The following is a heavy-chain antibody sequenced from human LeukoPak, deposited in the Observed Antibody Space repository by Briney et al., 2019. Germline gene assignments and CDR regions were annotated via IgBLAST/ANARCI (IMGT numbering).Heavy chain of an antibody. CDR3: ARDMAEYYNILTGPNFDY. V-gene: IGHV1-18*01. D-gene: IGHD3-9*01. CDR1: GYTFTNYG. CDR2: ISGYNANT. J-gene: IGHJ4*02. Sequence: ASVKVSCKASGYTFTNYGISWVRQAPGQGLEWMGWISGYNANTNYAQKLQGRVTMTTDTSTSTAYMELRSLRSDDTAVYYCARDMAEYYNILTGPNFDYWGQGTLVTVSS.